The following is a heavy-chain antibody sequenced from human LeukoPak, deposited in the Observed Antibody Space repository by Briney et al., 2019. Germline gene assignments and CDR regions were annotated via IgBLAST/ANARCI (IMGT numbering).Heavy chain of an antibody. CDR2: INHSGST. Sequence: SETLSLTCAVYGGSFSGYYWSWIRQPPGKGLEWIGEINHSGSTNYNPSLKSRVTISVDTSKNQFSLKLSSVTAADTAVYYCARGLFGVVTPFYRGAFDYWGQGTLVTVSS. D-gene: IGHD3-3*01. V-gene: IGHV4-34*01. J-gene: IGHJ4*02. CDR3: ARGLFGVVTPFYRGAFDY. CDR1: GGSFSGYY.